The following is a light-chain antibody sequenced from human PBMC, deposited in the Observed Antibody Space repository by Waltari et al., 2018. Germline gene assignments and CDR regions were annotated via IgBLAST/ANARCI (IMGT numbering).Light chain of an antibody. CDR3: SSYTSSIIVV. CDR1: SMDFVVYTL. V-gene: IGLV2-14*01. Sequence: HSALPQPASVSGSPGHSITISCLGTSMDFVVYTLFSWYQHHPGKAPNLLVYSVTPRPAGVSNRFAGSRSGNTASLTISGLQAEDEAHYYCSSYTSSIIVVFGGGTKLTVL. CDR2: SVT. J-gene: IGLJ2*01.